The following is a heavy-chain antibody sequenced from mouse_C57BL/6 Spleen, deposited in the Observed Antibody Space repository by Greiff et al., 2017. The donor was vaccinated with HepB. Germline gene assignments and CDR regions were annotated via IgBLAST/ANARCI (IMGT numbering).Heavy chain of an antibody. CDR3: ARYRSSYEAMDY. V-gene: IGHV1-76*01. Sequence: VQLVESGAELVRPGASVKLSCKASGYTFTDYYINWVKQRPGQGLEWIARIYPGSGNTYYNEKFKGKATLTAEKSSSTAYMQLSSLTSEDSAVYFCARYRSSYEAMDYWGQGTSVTVSS. CDR2: IYPGSGNT. D-gene: IGHD1-1*01. J-gene: IGHJ4*01. CDR1: GYTFTDYY.